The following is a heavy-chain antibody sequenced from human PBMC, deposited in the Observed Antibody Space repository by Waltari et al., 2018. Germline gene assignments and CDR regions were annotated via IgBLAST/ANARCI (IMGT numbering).Heavy chain of an antibody. CDR2: IHRSGGT. CDR1: GGSFSSNDW. Sequence: QVLLKESGSGLVKPSGTLSLACDVSGGSFSSNDWWSWVRQPPGKGLEWIGVIHRSGGTNYNPSLKSRVVMSVDTSKNQVSLTMESVSAADTAVYYCARGFDGWPFDYWGQGILVIVSS. D-gene: IGHD6-19*01. CDR3: ARGFDGWPFDY. V-gene: IGHV4-4*02. J-gene: IGHJ4*02.